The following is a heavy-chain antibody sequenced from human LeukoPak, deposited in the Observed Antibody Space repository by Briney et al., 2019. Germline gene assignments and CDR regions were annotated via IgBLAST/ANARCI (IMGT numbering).Heavy chain of an antibody. CDR1: GYTLRDYY. Sequence: ASVRVSCKASGYTLRDYYMHWVRQAPGQGLEWMGWINPNNGGTNYAQTFQGRVTMTRDTSISTAYMELSRLRSDDTAVYYCARGSSGWYYYFDYWGQGTLVTVSS. CDR3: ARGSSGWYYYFDY. D-gene: IGHD6-19*01. V-gene: IGHV1-2*02. CDR2: INPNNGGT. J-gene: IGHJ4*02.